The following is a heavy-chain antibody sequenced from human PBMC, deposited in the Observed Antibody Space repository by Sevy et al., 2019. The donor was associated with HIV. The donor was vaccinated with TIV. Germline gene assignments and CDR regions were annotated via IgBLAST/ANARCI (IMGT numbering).Heavy chain of an antibody. CDR2: IRSKDYGGAT. Sequence: GGSLRLSCTGSGFTFGDYAMSWFRQAPGMGLEWVGFIRSKDYGGATEYAASVKGRFTISTDDSKSIADMQMNSLKTEDTAVYYCTRCYYYDSSGYSDYWGQGTLVTVSS. V-gene: IGHV3-49*03. CDR3: TRCYYYDSSGYSDY. CDR1: GFTFGDYA. D-gene: IGHD3-22*01. J-gene: IGHJ4*02.